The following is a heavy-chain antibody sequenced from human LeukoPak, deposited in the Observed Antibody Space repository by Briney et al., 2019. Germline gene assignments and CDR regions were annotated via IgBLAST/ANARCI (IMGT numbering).Heavy chain of an antibody. CDR1: GYSFTNYW. D-gene: IGHD1-26*01. V-gene: IGHV5-51*01. Sequence: GESLKISCKGSGYSFTNYWIGWVRQMPGKGLEWMGIIYPDDSDTRYSPSFQGQVTISADKSISTAYLQWSSLKSLDTATYYCATYHSGTSGDWFDPWGQGTLVTVSS. CDR2: IYPDDSDT. CDR3: ATYHSGTSGDWFDP. J-gene: IGHJ5*02.